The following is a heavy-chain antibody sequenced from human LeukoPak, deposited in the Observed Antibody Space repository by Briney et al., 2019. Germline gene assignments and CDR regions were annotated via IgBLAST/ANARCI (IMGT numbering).Heavy chain of an antibody. CDR2: IKQDGSEK. CDR3: ARELRDFDWLLSTSEGHNWFDP. D-gene: IGHD3-9*01. V-gene: IGHV3-7*03. J-gene: IGHJ5*02. CDR1: GFTFSSYW. Sequence: GGSLRLSCAASGFTFSSYWMSWVRQAPGKGLEWVANIKQDGSEKYYVDSVKGRFTISRDNAKNLLYLQMNSLRAEDTAVYYCARELRDFDWLLSTSEGHNWFDPWGQGTLVTVSS.